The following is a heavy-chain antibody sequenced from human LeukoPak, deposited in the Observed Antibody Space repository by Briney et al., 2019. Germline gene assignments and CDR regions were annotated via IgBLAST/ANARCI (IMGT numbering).Heavy chain of an antibody. Sequence: SETLSLTCIVSGASLSSYYWDWLRQPPGKGLEGIGYDTGKTDSNPSLKSRVSISLDTSKKQFSLRLRSLTSADSAVYYCATGYYEPFATWGPGILVTVSS. J-gene: IGHJ5*02. CDR3: ATGYYEPFAT. CDR1: GASLSSYY. CDR2: DTGKT. V-gene: IGHV4-59*01. D-gene: IGHD2/OR15-2a*01.